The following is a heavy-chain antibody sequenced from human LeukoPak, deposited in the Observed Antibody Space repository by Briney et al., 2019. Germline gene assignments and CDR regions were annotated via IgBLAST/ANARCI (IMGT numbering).Heavy chain of an antibody. Sequence: SETLSLTCTVSGGSISSYYWTCIRQPPGKGLGLEWIGYIYYSGGTNYNPSLKSRVTISIDTSKNQVSLKLSSVTAADTAVYYCVRGTYGMDVWGQGTTVTVS. V-gene: IGHV4-59*08. D-gene: IGHD3-16*01. J-gene: IGHJ6*02. CDR3: VRGTYGMDV. CDR2: IYYSGGT. CDR1: GGSISSYY.